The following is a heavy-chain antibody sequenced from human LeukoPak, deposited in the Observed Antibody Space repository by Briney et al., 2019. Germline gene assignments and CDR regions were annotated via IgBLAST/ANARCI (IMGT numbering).Heavy chain of an antibody. CDR2: INHSGST. V-gene: IGHV4-34*01. CDR1: GGSFSGYY. Sequence: SETLSLTCAVYGGSFSGYYWSWIRQPPGKGLEWIGEINHSGSTNYNPSLKSRVTISVDTSKNQFSLKLSPVTAADTAVYYCARRTTTVKAFDYWGRGTLVTVSS. D-gene: IGHD4-17*01. CDR3: ARRTTTVKAFDY. J-gene: IGHJ4*02.